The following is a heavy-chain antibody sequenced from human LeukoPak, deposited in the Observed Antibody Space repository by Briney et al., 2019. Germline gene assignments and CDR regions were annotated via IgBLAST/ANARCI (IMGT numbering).Heavy chain of an antibody. CDR1: GYTFTGYY. Sequence: RASVKVSCKASGYTFTGYYMHWVRQAPGQGLEWMGWINPNSGGTNYAQKFQGRVTITRNTSISTAYMELSSLRSEDTAVYYCARDPTGGSGRYYYYMDVWGKGTTVTVSS. J-gene: IGHJ6*03. D-gene: IGHD3-10*01. V-gene: IGHV1-2*02. CDR2: INPNSGGT. CDR3: ARDPTGGSGRYYYYMDV.